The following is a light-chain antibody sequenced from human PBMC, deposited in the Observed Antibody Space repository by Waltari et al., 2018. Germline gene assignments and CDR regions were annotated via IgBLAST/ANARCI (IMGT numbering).Light chain of an antibody. CDR2: GNT. J-gene: IGLJ2*01. V-gene: IGLV1-40*01. CDR1: SSNIGAGSD. CDR3: QSYDSGLSGSV. Sequence: QSVLTQPPSVSGAPGQRVTISCAGSSSNIGAGSDVNWYHQLPGTAPKLLIFGNTNRPYGVPDRFSGSKSGTSASLAITGLQAEDEAYYYCQSYDSGLSGSVFGGGTKVTVL.